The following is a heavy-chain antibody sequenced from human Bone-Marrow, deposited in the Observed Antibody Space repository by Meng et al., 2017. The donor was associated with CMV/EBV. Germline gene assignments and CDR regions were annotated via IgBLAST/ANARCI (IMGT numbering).Heavy chain of an antibody. J-gene: IGHJ4*02. V-gene: IGHV3-7*01. D-gene: IGHD2-2*01. CDR1: GFTFSSYW. Sequence: GGSLRLSCAASGFTFSSYWMSWVRQAPGKGLEWVANIKQDGTEKYYVDSGKGRFTISRDNAKNSLYLQMNSLGAEDTAVYYCRVPGALDYWGQGTLVTVSS. CDR2: IKQDGTEK. CDR3: RVPGALDY.